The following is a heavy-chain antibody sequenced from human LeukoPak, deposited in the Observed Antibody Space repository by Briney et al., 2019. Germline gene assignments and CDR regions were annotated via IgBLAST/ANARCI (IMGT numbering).Heavy chain of an antibody. V-gene: IGHV3-23*01. CDR3: AKGIKGSYCNGDCYLTYYYYGLDV. CDR1: GFAFSSFA. CDR2: IGAGGSKT. D-gene: IGHD2-21*02. J-gene: IGHJ6*02. Sequence: GGSLRLSCAASGFAFSSFAMSWVRQAPGKGLEWVSIIGAGGSKTYYADSVKGRFTISRDNSKNTLYLQMNSLRAEDTAVYYCAKGIKGSYCNGDCYLTYYYYGLDVWGQGTTVTVSS.